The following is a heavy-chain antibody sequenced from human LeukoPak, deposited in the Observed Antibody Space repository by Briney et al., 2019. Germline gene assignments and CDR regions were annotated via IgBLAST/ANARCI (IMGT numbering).Heavy chain of an antibody. Sequence: GGSLRLSCVASGFTFEDYGMSWVRQTPGKGLEWVSGTNWNGDKTTYADSVKGRFTISRDNANNPLYLKMKNLRAEHTALYHCARDFADVVILYHTWFDPWAREPWSPSPQ. J-gene: IGHJ5*02. D-gene: IGHD2-21*01. CDR3: ARDFADVVILYHTWFDP. V-gene: IGHV3-20*01. CDR2: TNWNGDKT. CDR1: GFTFEDYG.